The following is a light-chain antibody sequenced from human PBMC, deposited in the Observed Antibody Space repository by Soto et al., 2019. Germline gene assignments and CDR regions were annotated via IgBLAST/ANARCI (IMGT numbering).Light chain of an antibody. Sequence: QSVLTQPPSASGAPGQRDTISCSGSSSNIGSNPVNWFQQLPGTAPKLLMYSYNQRPSGIPDRFSGSKSGTSASLAISGLQSEDEADYSCATWDDSLNAVVFGGGTKLTVL. J-gene: IGLJ2*01. CDR1: SSNIGSNP. V-gene: IGLV1-44*01. CDR2: SYN. CDR3: ATWDDSLNAVV.